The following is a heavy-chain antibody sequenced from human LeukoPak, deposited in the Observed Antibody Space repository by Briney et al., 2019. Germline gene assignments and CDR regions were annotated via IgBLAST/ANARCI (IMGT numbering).Heavy chain of an antibody. V-gene: IGHV3-23*01. CDR2: ISGSGGST. J-gene: IGHJ6*02. D-gene: IGHD6-13*01. Sequence: GGSLRLSCAASGFTFDDYAMHWVRQAPGKGLEWVSAISGSGGSTYYADSVKGRFTISRDNSKNTLCLQMNSLRAEDTAVYYCARDSSSWLQPNYYYYGMDVWGQGTTVTVSS. CDR1: GFTFDDYA. CDR3: ARDSSSWLQPNYYYYGMDV.